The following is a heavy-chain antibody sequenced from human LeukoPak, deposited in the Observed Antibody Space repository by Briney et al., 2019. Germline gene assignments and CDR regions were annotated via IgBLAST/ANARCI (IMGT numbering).Heavy chain of an antibody. V-gene: IGHV4-39*02. Sequence: SETLSLTCTVSGVSISSSNSYWGWIRQPPGKGLEWIGSIYYSGNTYYNASLKSQVSISIDTSKNQFSLRLTSVTAADTAVYYCARDGGAVAPYYYYYMDVWGKGTTVTVSS. J-gene: IGHJ6*03. CDR3: ARDGGAVAPYYYYYMDV. CDR2: IYYSGNT. D-gene: IGHD6-19*01. CDR1: GVSISSSNSY.